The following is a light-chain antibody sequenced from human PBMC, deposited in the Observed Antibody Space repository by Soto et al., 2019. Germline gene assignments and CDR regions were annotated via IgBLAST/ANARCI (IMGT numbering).Light chain of an antibody. CDR1: QTISSW. J-gene: IGKJ2*01. CDR2: DAS. Sequence: DIQMTQSPSTLSGSVGDRVTITCRASQTISSWLAWYQQKPGKAPKLLIYDASSLESGVPSRFSGSGSGTEFTLTISSLQPDDFATYYCQQYNSYTYTCGQGTKLEIK. V-gene: IGKV1-5*01. CDR3: QQYNSYTYT.